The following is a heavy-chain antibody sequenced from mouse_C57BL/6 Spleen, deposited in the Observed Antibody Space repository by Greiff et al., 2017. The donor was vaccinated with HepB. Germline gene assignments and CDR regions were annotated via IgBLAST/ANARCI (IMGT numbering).Heavy chain of an antibody. CDR3: APITTVVAEYFDV. J-gene: IGHJ1*03. Sequence: VQLQQPGAELVKPGASVKLSCKASGYTFTSYWMHWVKQRPGQGLEWIGMIHPNSGSTNYNEKFKSKATLTVDKSSSTAYMQLSSLTSEDSAVYYCAPITTVVAEYFDVWGTGTTVTVSS. V-gene: IGHV1-64*01. CDR1: GYTFTSYW. D-gene: IGHD1-1*01. CDR2: IHPNSGST.